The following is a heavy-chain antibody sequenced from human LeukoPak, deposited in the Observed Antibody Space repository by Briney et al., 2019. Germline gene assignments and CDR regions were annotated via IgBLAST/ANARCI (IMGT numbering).Heavy chain of an antibody. Sequence: PGGSLRLSCAASGLILSSYEINWVRQAPGKGLEWVSYISSSGDTIYYADSVKGRFTISRDNAKNSLYLQMNSLRAEDTAVYSCAKSYHYGSGSNYVTFDYWGQGILVTVSS. D-gene: IGHD3-10*01. CDR2: ISSSGDTI. CDR1: GLILSSYE. CDR3: AKSYHYGSGSNYVTFDY. V-gene: IGHV3-48*03. J-gene: IGHJ4*02.